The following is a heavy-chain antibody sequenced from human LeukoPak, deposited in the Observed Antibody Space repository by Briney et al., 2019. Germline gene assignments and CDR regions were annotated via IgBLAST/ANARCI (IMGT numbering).Heavy chain of an antibody. Sequence: ASVKVSCKASGYTXTSYYMHWVRQAPGQGLEWMGIINPSGGSTSYAQKFQGRVTMTRDTSTSTVYMELSSLRSEDTAVYYCARDYYDSSGYSDTYYFDYWGQGTLVTVSS. D-gene: IGHD3-22*01. CDR3: ARDYYDSSGYSDTYYFDY. J-gene: IGHJ4*02. CDR2: INPSGGST. CDR1: GYTXTSYY. V-gene: IGHV1-46*01.